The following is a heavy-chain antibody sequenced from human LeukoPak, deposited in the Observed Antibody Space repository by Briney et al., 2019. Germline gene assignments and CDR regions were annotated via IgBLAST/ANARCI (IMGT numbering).Heavy chain of an antibody. J-gene: IGHJ5*02. CDR3: ARRSYYYDSSGYYL. CDR2: IYYSGRT. V-gene: IGHV4-59*12. CDR1: GGSINNYY. Sequence: PSETLSLTCTVSGGSINNYYWNWIRRPPGKGLEWIGYIYYSGRTSYNPSLKSRVTISVDTSQNQFSLKLSSVTAADTAVYYCARRSYYYDSSGYYLWGQGTLVTVSS. D-gene: IGHD3-22*01.